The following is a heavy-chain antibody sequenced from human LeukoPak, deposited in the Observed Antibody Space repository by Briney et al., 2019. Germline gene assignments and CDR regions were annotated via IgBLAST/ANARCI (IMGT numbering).Heavy chain of an antibody. J-gene: IGHJ3*02. V-gene: IGHV3-33*06. CDR1: GFTFSCYG. CDR2: IWYDGSNK. D-gene: IGHD3-22*01. Sequence: GGSLRLSCAASGFTFSCYGMHWVRQAPGKELEWVAVIWYDGSNKYYADSVKGRFTISRDNSKNTLYLQMNSLRAGDTAVYHCAKDRDYYDSSGYHTDAFDIWGQGTMVTVSS. CDR3: AKDRDYYDSSGYHTDAFDI.